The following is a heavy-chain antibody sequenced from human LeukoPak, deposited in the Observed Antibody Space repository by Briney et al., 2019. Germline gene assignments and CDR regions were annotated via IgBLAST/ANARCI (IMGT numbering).Heavy chain of an antibody. J-gene: IGHJ4*02. CDR2: ISAYNGNT. CDR1: GYTFTSYG. V-gene: IGHV1-18*01. D-gene: IGHD3-10*01. CDR3: ARVGLPYYYGSGSLYYFDY. Sequence: GASVKVSCKASGYTFTSYGISWVRQAPGQGLEGMGWISAYNGNTNYAQKLQGRVTMTTDTSTSTAYMELRSLRSDDTAVYYCARVGLPYYYGSGSLYYFDYWGQGTLVTVSS.